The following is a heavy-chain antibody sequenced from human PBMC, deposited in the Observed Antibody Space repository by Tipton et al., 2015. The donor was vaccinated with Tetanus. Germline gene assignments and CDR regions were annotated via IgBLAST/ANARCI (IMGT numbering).Heavy chain of an antibody. Sequence: GSLRLSCAASGFTFSAYWMHWVRQAPGKGLVWVSRMNSDGSYIAYADSVKGRFTISRDNAKNTLFLQMSSLRGEDTAVYYCARGSTGWANWYFDLWGRGTRVTVSS. CDR3: ARGSTGWANWYFDL. CDR2: MNSDGSYI. V-gene: IGHV3-74*01. CDR1: GFTFSAYW. D-gene: IGHD6-19*01. J-gene: IGHJ2*01.